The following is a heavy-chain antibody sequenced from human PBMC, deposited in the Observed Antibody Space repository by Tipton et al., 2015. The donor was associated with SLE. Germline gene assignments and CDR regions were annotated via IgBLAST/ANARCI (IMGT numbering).Heavy chain of an antibody. J-gene: IGHJ5*02. CDR2: IHYTGRT. CDR3: ARDRVVVATGGWFDP. D-gene: IGHD2-15*01. CDR1: GGSISRGGYL. Sequence: LRLSCTVSGGSISRGGYLWTWIRQRPGKGLEWIGNIHYTGRTSYNPSLESRATISVDTSKDQFFLKLNSVTAADTAVYYCARDRVVVATGGWFDPWGQGTLVTVSS. V-gene: IGHV4-31*02.